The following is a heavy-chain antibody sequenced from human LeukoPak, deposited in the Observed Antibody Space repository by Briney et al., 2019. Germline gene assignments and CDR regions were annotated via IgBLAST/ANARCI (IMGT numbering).Heavy chain of an antibody. CDR2: ISSSSTYI. D-gene: IGHD1-26*01. Sequence: GGSLRLSCAASGFTFSTYSMNWVRQAPGKGLEWVSSISSSSTYIFYADSVRGRFTISRDNAKNSLFLQMNSLRDEDTAVYYCASGPLGWSDYWGQGALVTVSS. J-gene: IGHJ4*02. CDR1: GFTFSTYS. V-gene: IGHV3-21*01. CDR3: ASGPLGWSDY.